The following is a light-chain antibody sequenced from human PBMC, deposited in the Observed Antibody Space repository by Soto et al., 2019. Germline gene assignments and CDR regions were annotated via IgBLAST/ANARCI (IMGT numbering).Light chain of an antibody. V-gene: IGLV2-14*03. Sequence: QSALTQPASVSGSPGQSITISCTGTSSDIGGYNYVSWYQQLPGKVPKLIIYDVSNRPSGVSDRFSGSKSGNAASLTISGLQAEDEADYYCSSYTDSSTWVFGGGTKLTVL. CDR1: SSDIGGYNY. CDR2: DVS. J-gene: IGLJ3*02. CDR3: SSYTDSSTWV.